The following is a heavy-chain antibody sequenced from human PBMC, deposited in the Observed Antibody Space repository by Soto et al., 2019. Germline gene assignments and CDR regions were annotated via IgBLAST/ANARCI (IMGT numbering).Heavy chain of an antibody. V-gene: IGHV1-69*13. CDR2: IIPIFGTA. CDR3: ASSYYDFWSGYYGYYYYGMDV. D-gene: IGHD3-3*01. CDR1: GGTFSSYA. J-gene: IGHJ6*02. Sequence: GASVKVSCKASGGTFSSYAISWVRQAPGQGLEWMGGIIPIFGTANYAQKFQGRVTITADESTSTAYMELSSLRSEDTAVYYCASSYYDFWSGYYGYYYYGMDVWGQGTTVTVSS.